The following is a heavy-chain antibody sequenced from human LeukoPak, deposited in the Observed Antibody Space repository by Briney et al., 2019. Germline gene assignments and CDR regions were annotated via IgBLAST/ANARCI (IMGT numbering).Heavy chain of an antibody. J-gene: IGHJ5*02. CDR2: ISAYNGNT. V-gene: IGHV1-18*01. Sequence: ASVKVSCKVSGYTLTELSMHWVRQAPGKGLEWMGWISAYNGNTNYAQKLQGRVTMTTDTSTSTAYMELRSLRSDDTAVYYCARGRSTGAGPWGQGTLVTVSS. CDR3: ARGRSTGAGP. CDR1: GYTLTELS. D-gene: IGHD2-2*01.